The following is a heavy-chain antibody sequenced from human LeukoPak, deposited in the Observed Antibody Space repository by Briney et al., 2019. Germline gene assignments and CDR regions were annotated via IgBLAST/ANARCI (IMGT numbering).Heavy chain of an antibody. CDR3: ARDCSSTSCYGGGN. CDR1: GCTFMSYS. V-gene: IGHV3-21*01. CDR2: ISSSSSYI. Sequence: GGALRLPCAASGCTFMSYSVNWVRQAPGKGLEWVSSISSSSSYIYYADSVKGRFTISRDNAKNSLYLQMNSLRAEDTAVYYCARDCSSTSCYGGGNWGQGTLVTVSS. J-gene: IGHJ4*02. D-gene: IGHD2-2*01.